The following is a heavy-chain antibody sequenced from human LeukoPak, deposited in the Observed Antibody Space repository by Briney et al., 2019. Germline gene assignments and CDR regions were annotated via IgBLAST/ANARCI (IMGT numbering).Heavy chain of an antibody. V-gene: IGHV3-48*01. D-gene: IGHD3-10*01. CDR3: ARAGFGEFSYYMDV. CDR1: GFTFSSYS. Sequence: GGSLRLSCAASGFTFSSYSMNWVRQAPGKGLEWVSYISSSSSTIYYADSVKGRFTISRDNAKNSLYLQMNSLRAEDTAVYYCARAGFGEFSYYMDVWGKGTTVTVSS. J-gene: IGHJ6*03. CDR2: ISSSSSTI.